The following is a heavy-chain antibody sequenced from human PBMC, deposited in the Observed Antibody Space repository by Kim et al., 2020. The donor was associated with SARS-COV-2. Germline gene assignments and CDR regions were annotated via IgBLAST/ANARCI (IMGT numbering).Heavy chain of an antibody. CDR1: GYTFTDYY. J-gene: IGHJ1*01. CDR3: TREEVPVGTATGAIF. V-gene: IGHV1-2*06. CDR2: IKPNSGGT. D-gene: IGHD2-2*01. Sequence: ASVKVSCKASGYTFTDYYMHWVRQAPGQRPEWMGRIKPNSGGTDYAQQFQGRVTMTSDTSISTVYMELGSLMSDDTAIYYCTREEVPVGTATGAIFWGPG.